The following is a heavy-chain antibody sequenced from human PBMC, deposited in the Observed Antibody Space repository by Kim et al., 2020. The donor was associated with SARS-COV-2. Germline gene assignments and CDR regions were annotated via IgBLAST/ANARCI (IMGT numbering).Heavy chain of an antibody. CDR3: ARDRSRPGVGWFDP. J-gene: IGHJ5*02. V-gene: IGHV1-46*01. Sequence: EQKVQGRVTMTRDTSTSTVYMELSSLRSEDTAVYYCARDRSRPGVGWFDPWGQGTLVTVSS. D-gene: IGHD7-27*01.